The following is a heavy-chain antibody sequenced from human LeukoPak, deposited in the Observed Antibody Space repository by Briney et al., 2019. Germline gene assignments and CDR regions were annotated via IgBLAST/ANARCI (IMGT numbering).Heavy chain of an antibody. Sequence: PGGSLRLSCAASGFTFSSYWMSWVHQAPGKGLEWVANIKQDGSEKYYVDSVKGRFTISRDNAKNSLYLQMNSLRAEGTAVYYCAREGSSGWYSLLKYYFDYWGQGTLVTVSS. V-gene: IGHV3-7*01. CDR3: AREGSSGWYSLLKYYFDY. CDR1: GFTFSSYW. J-gene: IGHJ4*02. D-gene: IGHD6-19*01. CDR2: IKQDGSEK.